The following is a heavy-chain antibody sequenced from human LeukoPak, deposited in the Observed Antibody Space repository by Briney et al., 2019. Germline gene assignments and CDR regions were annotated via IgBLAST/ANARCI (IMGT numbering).Heavy chain of an antibody. CDR3: ASGGSYYGYFDY. CDR1: GFTFFSYP. Sequence: GGSLRLSCAASGFTFFSYPMNWVRQAPGKGLEWVSAISGSGGSTYYADSVKGRLTISRDNPKHTLYLQVNSLRAEDTAVYYCASGGSYYGYFDYWGQGTLVTVSS. CDR2: ISGSGGST. J-gene: IGHJ4*02. V-gene: IGHV3-23*01. D-gene: IGHD1-26*01.